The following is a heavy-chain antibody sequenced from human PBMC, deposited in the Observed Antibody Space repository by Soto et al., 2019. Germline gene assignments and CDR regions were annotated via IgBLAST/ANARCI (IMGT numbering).Heavy chain of an antibody. Sequence: QVQLVESGGGLVKPGGSLRLSCADSGFTFSDYYMSWIRQAPGKGLEWVSYISSSSSYTNYADSVKGRFTISRDNAKNSLYLQMNSLRAEDTAVYYFARALRRGGFYFDYWGQGTLVTVSS. CDR3: ARALRRGGFYFDY. CDR2: ISSSSSYT. D-gene: IGHD3-16*01. CDR1: GFTFSDYY. V-gene: IGHV3-11*06. J-gene: IGHJ4*02.